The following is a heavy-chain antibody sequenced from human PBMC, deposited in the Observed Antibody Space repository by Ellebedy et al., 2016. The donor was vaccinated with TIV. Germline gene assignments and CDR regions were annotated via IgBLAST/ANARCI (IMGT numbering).Heavy chain of an antibody. D-gene: IGHD3-9*01. J-gene: IGHJ3*02. Sequence: MPSETLSLTCAVYGGSFSGYYWSWIRQPPGKGLEWIGEINHSGSTNYNPSLKSRVTVSVDTSKNQFSLKLSSVTAADTAVYYCARGNPNYDILTGRAGAFDIWGQGTMVTVSS. V-gene: IGHV4-34*01. CDR1: GGSFSGYY. CDR2: INHSGST. CDR3: ARGNPNYDILTGRAGAFDI.